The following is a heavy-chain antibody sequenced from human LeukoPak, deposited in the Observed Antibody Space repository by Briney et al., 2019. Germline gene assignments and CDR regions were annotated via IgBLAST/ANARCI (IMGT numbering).Heavy chain of an antibody. CDR3: ATDLQGEQQLVQRPRDY. CDR1: GGTFSSYA. J-gene: IGHJ4*02. Sequence: ASVKVSCKASGGTFSSYAISWVRQAPGQGLEWMGGIIPIFGTANYAQKFQGRVTITTDESTSTAYMELSSLRSEDTAVYYCATDLQGEQQLVQRPRDYWGQGTLVTVSS. V-gene: IGHV1-69*05. D-gene: IGHD6-13*01. CDR2: IIPIFGTA.